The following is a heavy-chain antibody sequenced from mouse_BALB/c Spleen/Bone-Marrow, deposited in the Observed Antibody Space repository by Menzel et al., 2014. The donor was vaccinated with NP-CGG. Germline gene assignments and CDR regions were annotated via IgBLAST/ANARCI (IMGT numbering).Heavy chain of an antibody. Sequence: VQLQQSEPQLVRPGASVKISCKASGYSISSYWMHWVKQRPGQGLEWIGMIDPSDSETRLNQKFKDKATLTVDKSSSTAYMQLNSPTSEDSAVYYCAPHYYGYAWFAYWGQGTLVTVSA. CDR3: APHYYGYAWFAY. J-gene: IGHJ3*01. CDR2: IDPSDSET. D-gene: IGHD1-2*01. V-gene: IGHV1-74*01. CDR1: GYSISSYW.